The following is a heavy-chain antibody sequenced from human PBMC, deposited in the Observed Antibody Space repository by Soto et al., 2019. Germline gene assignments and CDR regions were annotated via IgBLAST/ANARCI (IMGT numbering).Heavy chain of an antibody. CDR2: IIAILGTA. CDR1: GGTFSSYA. J-gene: IGHJ5*02. Sequence: QVQQVQSGAEVTKPGSSVKVSCKASGGTFSSYAISWVRQAPGQGLPWMRGIIAILGTANYAQKFQGGVTMNGDEPTSTADLELSRLRYGDTAVHDCARDRMGGSGTYRFDPWGQGTLVTVSS. CDR3: ARDRMGGSGTYRFDP. D-gene: IGHD3-10*01. V-gene: IGHV1-69*12.